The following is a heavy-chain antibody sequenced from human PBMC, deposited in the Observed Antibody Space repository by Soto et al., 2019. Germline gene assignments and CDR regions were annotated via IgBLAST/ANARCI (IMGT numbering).Heavy chain of an antibody. J-gene: IGHJ5*02. V-gene: IGHV3-7*01. CDR2: IKQDGSDK. CDR1: GFTFSSYW. D-gene: IGHD2-15*01. CDR3: VGYCSGGSCSRGFDP. Sequence: EVQLVESGGGLVQPGGSLRLSCAASGFTFSSYWMSWVRQAPGKGLEWVANIKQDGSDKYYVDSVKGRFTISRDNAKNSLYLQMNGLRAEDTAVYYCVGYCSGGSCSRGFDPWGQGTLVTVCS.